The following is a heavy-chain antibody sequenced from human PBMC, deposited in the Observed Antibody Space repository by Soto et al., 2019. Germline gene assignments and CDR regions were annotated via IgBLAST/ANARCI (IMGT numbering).Heavy chain of an antibody. V-gene: IGHV4-31*03. CDR2: IYYSGST. D-gene: IGHD2-2*01. CDR3: ARTYVTYIVVIAAAKDYMDV. CDR1: GGSISSGGYY. J-gene: IGHJ6*03. Sequence: PSETLSLTCTVSGGSISSGGYYWSWIRQHPGKGLEWIGYIYYSGSTYYNPSLKSRVTISVDTSKNQFSLKLSSVTAADTAVYYCARTYVTYIVVIAAAKDYMDVLGKATTVTV.